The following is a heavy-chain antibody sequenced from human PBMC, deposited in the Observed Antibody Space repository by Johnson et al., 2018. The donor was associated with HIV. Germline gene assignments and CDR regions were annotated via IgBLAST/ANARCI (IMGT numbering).Heavy chain of an antibody. D-gene: IGHD2-21*01. CDR1: GFTFNTYS. CDR3: AKEGDYRVSFGHYSSDAFDM. CDR2: VSYNGIHL. Sequence: QVQLVESGGGLVQPGGSLRLSCAAPGFTFNTYSMHWVRQAPGNGLEWLAFVSYNGIHLYYSDSVRGRFTISRDISKNTLFLQMNSLRHEDTAMDYCAKEGDYRVSFGHYSSDAFDMWGQGTMVTVSS. V-gene: IGHV3-30*02. J-gene: IGHJ3*02.